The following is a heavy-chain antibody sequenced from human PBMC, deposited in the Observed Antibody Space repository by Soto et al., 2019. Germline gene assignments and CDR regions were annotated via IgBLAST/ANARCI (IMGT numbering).Heavy chain of an antibody. CDR1: GYTFTNYW. V-gene: IGHV5-51*07. CDR2: MFPRDLDV. J-gene: IGHJ4*02. Sequence: PGESLKISCQPSGYTFTNYWIDWVHQKPGRGLECLGLMFPRDLDVWYTPSFEGQCTISADRSTATAFLQWRSLETSDSTLYFCGRLVSLLQPIDFWGEGTQVTF. CDR3: GRLVSLLQPIDF. D-gene: IGHD3-16*01.